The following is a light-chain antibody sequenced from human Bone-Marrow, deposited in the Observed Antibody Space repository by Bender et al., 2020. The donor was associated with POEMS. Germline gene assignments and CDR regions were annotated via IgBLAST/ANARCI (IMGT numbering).Light chain of an antibody. CDR3: QSYDSDLNGWV. Sequence: QSALTQPRSVSGSPEQSVTISCTGASSDVGGYNYVSWYQQHPGKAPKLMIYDVFKRPSGVPDRFSGSQSGTSASLAITGLQSEDEAAYFCQSYDSDLNGWVFGGGTKLTVL. V-gene: IGLV2-11*01. CDR1: SSDVGGYNY. J-gene: IGLJ3*02. CDR2: DVF.